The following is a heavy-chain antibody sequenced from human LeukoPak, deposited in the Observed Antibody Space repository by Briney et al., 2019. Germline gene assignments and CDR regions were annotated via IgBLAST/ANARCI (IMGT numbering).Heavy chain of an antibody. CDR3: ARAADYYDRSGYFFDS. D-gene: IGHD3-22*01. CDR2: IYSSGNT. J-gene: IGHJ4*02. V-gene: IGHV4-61*02. CDR1: GVSVRSGSYY. Sequence: SQTLSLTCSVSGVSVRSGSYYWRWIRQPAGEGLQWIGRIYSSGNTYYNPSLNSRVTISVDSSKNQFSLRLSSVTAADTAVYYCARAADYYDRSGYFFDSWGQGTLVTVSS.